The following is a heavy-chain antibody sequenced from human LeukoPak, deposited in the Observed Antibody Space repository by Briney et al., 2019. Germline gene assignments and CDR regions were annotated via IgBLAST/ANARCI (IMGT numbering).Heavy chain of an antibody. CDR2: IYYSGST. J-gene: IGHJ4*02. Sequence: SETLSLTCTVSGGSISSYCWSWIRQPPGKGLEWIGYIYYSGSTNYNPSLKSRVTISVDTSKNQFSLKLSSVTAADTAVYYCARDYCSSTSCYFDYWGQGTLVTVSS. V-gene: IGHV4-59*01. CDR1: GGSISSYC. D-gene: IGHD2-2*01. CDR3: ARDYCSSTSCYFDY.